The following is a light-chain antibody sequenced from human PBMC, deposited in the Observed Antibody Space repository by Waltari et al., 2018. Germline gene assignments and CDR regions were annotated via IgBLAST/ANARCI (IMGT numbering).Light chain of an antibody. J-gene: IGKJ5*01. CDR3: QQYNNWPRIT. CDR2: GAS. CDR1: QRVSSN. Sequence: EIVMTQSPATLSVSPGERATLSCRASQRVSSNLAWYQQQPGQAPRLLIYGASTRATGIPARFSGSGSGTEFTLTISSLQSEDFAVYYCQQYNNWPRITFGQGTRLEIK. V-gene: IGKV3-15*01.